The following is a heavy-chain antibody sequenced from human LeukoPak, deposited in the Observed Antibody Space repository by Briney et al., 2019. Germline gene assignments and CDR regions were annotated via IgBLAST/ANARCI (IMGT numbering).Heavy chain of an antibody. D-gene: IGHD4-17*01. CDR1: GGTFSSYA. CDR3: FGGGGDYGDYYYYGMDV. V-gene: IGHV1-69*04. CDR2: IIPILGIA. Sequence: SVKVSCKASGGTFSSYAISWVRQAPGQGLEWMGRIIPILGIANYAQKFQGRVTITADKSTSTAYMELSSLRSEDTAVYYCFGGGGDYGDYYYYGMDVWGQGTTVTVSS. J-gene: IGHJ6*02.